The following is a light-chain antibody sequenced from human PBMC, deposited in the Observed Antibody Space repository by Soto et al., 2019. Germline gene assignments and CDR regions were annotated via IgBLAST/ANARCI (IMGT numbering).Light chain of an antibody. CDR2: QDS. Sequence: SYELTQPPSVSVSPGQTASITCSGDKVGDKYACWYQQKPGQSPVLVIYQDSKRSSGIPERFSGSNSGNTATLTISGTQAMDEAYYYCQSWDSSTVVFGGGTKVTVL. CDR3: QSWDSSTVV. J-gene: IGLJ3*02. CDR1: KVGDKY. V-gene: IGLV3-1*01.